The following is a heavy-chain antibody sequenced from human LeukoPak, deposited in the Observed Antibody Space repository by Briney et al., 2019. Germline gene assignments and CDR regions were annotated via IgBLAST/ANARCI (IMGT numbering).Heavy chain of an antibody. V-gene: IGHV3-21*01. CDR1: GFSFSTSS. D-gene: IGHD2-8*01. J-gene: IGHJ4*02. CDR2: ISSSSSYI. Sequence: PGGSLRLSCAASGFSFSTSSMNWVRQAPGKGLEWVSSISSSSSYIYYADSVKGRFTISRDNAKNSLYLQMNSLRAEDTAVYYCASTNGYYFDYWGQGTLVTVSS. CDR3: ASTNGYYFDY.